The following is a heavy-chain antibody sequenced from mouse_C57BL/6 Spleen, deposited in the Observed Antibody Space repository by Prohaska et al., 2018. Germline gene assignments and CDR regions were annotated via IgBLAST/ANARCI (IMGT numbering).Heavy chain of an antibody. CDR2: INYDGSST. CDR3: ARDDYGGGAWFAY. D-gene: IGHD2-4*01. CDR1: GFTFSDYY. V-gene: IGHV5-16*01. Sequence: EVKLVESEGGLVQPGSSMKLSCTASGFTFSDYYMAWVRQVPEKGLEWVANINYDGSSTYYLDSLKSRFIISRDNAKNILYLQMSSLKSEDTATYYCARDDYGGGAWFAYWGQGTLVTVSA. J-gene: IGHJ3*01.